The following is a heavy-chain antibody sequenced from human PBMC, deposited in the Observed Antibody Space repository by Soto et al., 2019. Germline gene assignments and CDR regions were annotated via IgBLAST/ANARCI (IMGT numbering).Heavy chain of an antibody. CDR2: ISSSSSYI. Sequence: EVQLVESGGGLVKPGGSLRLSCAASEFTFSSYSMNWVRQAPGKGLEWVSSISSSSSYIYYADSVKGRFTISRDNAKNSLYLQMNSLRAEDTAVYYCARDGGYSYGPSDFDYWGQGTLVTVSS. D-gene: IGHD5-18*01. V-gene: IGHV3-21*01. J-gene: IGHJ4*02. CDR1: EFTFSSYS. CDR3: ARDGGYSYGPSDFDY.